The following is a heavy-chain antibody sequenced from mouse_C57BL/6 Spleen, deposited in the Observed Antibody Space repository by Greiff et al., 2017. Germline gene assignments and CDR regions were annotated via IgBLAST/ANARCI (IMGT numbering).Heavy chain of an antibody. J-gene: IGHJ3*01. V-gene: IGHV1-82*01. Sequence: QVQLQQSGPELVKPGASVKISCKASGYAFSSSWMNWVKQRPGKGLEWIGRIYPGDGDTNYNGKFKGKATLTADKSSSTAYMQLSSLTSEDSAVYFCAREGDYDDDGWFAYWGQGTLVTVSA. CDR2: IYPGDGDT. D-gene: IGHD2-4*01. CDR1: GYAFSSSW. CDR3: AREGDYDDDGWFAY.